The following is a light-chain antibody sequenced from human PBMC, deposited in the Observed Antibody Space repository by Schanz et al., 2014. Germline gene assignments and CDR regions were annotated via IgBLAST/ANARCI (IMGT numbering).Light chain of an antibody. CDR3: CSYVAHHWL. Sequence: QSALTQPRSVSGSPGQSVTISCTGTSSDVGGYNYVSWYQQHPGKAPKLMIYDVSKRPSGVPDRFSGSKSGNTASLTISGLQAEDEADYYCCSYVAHHWLFGVGTKLTVL. J-gene: IGLJ3*02. CDR2: DVS. V-gene: IGLV2-11*01. CDR1: SSDVGGYNY.